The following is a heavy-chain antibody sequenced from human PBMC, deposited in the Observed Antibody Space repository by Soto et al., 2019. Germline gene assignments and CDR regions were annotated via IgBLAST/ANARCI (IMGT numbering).Heavy chain of an antibody. CDR3: ARDSTLSSGITGTTARMDV. Sequence: GGSLRLSCAASGFSFSSYAMHWVRQAPGKGLEWVAVISYDGSNKYYADSVKGRFTISRDNSKNTLYLQMNSLRAEDTAVYYCARDSTLSSGITGTTARMDVWGQGTTVTVSS. CDR1: GFSFSSYA. CDR2: ISYDGSNK. J-gene: IGHJ6*02. V-gene: IGHV3-30-3*01. D-gene: IGHD1-7*01.